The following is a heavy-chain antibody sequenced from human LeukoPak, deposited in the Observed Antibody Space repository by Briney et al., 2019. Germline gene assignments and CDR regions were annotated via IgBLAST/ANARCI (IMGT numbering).Heavy chain of an antibody. CDR2: ISFDGRSQ. J-gene: IGHJ4*02. V-gene: IGHV3-30*04. CDR3: AKDHAVSPRIEAPRGIDN. CDR1: GFSVSTFA. Sequence: GRSLRLSCAASGFSVSTFALHWVRQAPGKGLEWVGIISFDGRSQYYADSVKGRFTISRDNSKNTLYLQMNSLRAEDTAVYYCAKDHAVSPRIEAPRGIDNWGQGTLVTVSS. D-gene: IGHD6-6*01.